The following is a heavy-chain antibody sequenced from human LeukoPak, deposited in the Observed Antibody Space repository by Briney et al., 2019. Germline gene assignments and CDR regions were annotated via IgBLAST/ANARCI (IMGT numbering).Heavy chain of an antibody. CDR3: ARDPWGGYGETGMV. Sequence: SETLSLTCTVSGGSISSYYWSWIRQPPGKGLEWIGYIYYSGSTNYNPSLKSRVTISVDTSKNQFSLKLSSVTAADTAVYYCARDPWGGYGETGMVWGKGTTVTVSS. V-gene: IGHV4-59*01. J-gene: IGHJ6*04. D-gene: IGHD5-12*01. CDR2: IYYSGST. CDR1: GGSISSYY.